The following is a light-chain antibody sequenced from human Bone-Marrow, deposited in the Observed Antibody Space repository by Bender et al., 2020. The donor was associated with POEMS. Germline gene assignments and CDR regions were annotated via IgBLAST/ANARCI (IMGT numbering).Light chain of an antibody. J-gene: IGLJ2*01. CDR1: DLGDKY. CDR3: QAWDIYSVI. Sequence: SYEVTQPPSVSVSPGQTASITCSGDDLGDKYVAWYQQKAGQSPVLVIYQDTKRPSGIPERFSGSNSGNTATLTISGTQAMDEADYYCQAWDIYSVIFGGGTKLTVL. CDR2: QDT. V-gene: IGLV3-1*01.